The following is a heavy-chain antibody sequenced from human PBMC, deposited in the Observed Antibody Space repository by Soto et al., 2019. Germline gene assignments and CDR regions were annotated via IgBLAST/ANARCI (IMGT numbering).Heavy chain of an antibody. D-gene: IGHD7-27*01. CDR2: IYNGGTT. CDR3: ARGPSGDKVDY. Sequence: QVQLQESGPGLVKPSQTLSLTCTVSGGSITAVNSCWSWIRQSPDKGLEWIGHIYNGGTTYNNPSLTRXXTXSXXPSNNQCSLKLSSVSAADTAVYYCARGPSGDKVDYWGQGTLVTVSS. V-gene: IGHV4-30-4*01. CDR1: GGSITAVNSC. J-gene: IGHJ4*02.